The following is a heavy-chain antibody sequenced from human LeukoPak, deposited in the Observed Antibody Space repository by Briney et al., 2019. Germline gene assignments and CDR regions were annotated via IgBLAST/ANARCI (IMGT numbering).Heavy chain of an antibody. CDR1: GYTFTSYY. D-gene: IGHD6-6*01. CDR2: ITASGGGT. CDR3: ARASIAARSRAFDI. J-gene: IGHJ3*02. Sequence: GASVKVSCKASGYTFTSYYLHWVRQAPGQGLEWMGVITASGGGTTYAQKFQGRVTMTRDTSSSTVYMELTSLRSEDTAVYYCARASIAARSRAFDIWGQGTMVTVSS. V-gene: IGHV1-46*01.